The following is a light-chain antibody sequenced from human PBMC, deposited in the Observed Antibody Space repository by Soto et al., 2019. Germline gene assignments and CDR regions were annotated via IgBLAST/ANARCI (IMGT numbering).Light chain of an antibody. V-gene: IGKV3-11*01. Sequence: EIVLTQSPATLSLSPGERATLSCRASQSVRSYLAWYQQKPGQAPRLLVYDASNRATGIPARFSGSGSGTDFTLTISSLEPEDFAVYYCQHRSNWPWTFGQGTNVEIK. CDR1: QSVRSY. CDR2: DAS. J-gene: IGKJ1*01. CDR3: QHRSNWPWT.